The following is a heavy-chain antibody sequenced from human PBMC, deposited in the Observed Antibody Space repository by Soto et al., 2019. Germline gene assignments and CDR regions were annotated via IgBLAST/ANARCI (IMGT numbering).Heavy chain of an antibody. CDR1: GYSFTSYW. CDR3: ATRGYSSSSIGYYYYYMDV. V-gene: IGHV5-51*01. J-gene: IGHJ6*03. D-gene: IGHD6-6*01. CDR2: IYPGDSDT. Sequence: GESLKISCKGSGYSFTSYWIGWVRQMPGKGLEWMGIIYPGDSDTRYSPSFKGQVTISADKSISTAYLQWSSLKASDAAMYYCATRGYSSSSIGYYYYYMDVWGKGTTVTVSS.